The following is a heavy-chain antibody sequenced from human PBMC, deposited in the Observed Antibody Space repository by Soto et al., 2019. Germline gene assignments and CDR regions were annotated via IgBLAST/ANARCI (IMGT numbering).Heavy chain of an antibody. Sequence: ASVKVSCKASGYTFTSYGISWVRQAPGQGLEWMGWISAYNGNTNYAQKLQGRVTMTTDTSTSTAYMELRSLRSDDTAVYYCARDGSYYDSSGYYFDYWGQGTLVTVSS. D-gene: IGHD3-22*01. CDR2: ISAYNGNT. J-gene: IGHJ4*02. CDR1: GYTFTSYG. V-gene: IGHV1-18*01. CDR3: ARDGSYYDSSGYYFDY.